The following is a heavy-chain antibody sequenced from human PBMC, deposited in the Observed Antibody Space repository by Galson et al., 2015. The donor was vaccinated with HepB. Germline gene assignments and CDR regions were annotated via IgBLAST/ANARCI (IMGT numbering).Heavy chain of an antibody. V-gene: IGHV3-33*01. CDR1: GFKFNNYA. CDR3: VRGENRSGYRYDY. CDR2: MWSDSTDI. Sequence: SLRLSCAASGFKFNNYAMHWIRQGPGKGLEWLALMWSDSTDIIYADSVRGRFTISRDNSKNILYLGMNRLRADDTGVYFCVRGENRSGYRYDYWGQGALVTVAS. D-gene: IGHD5-12*01. J-gene: IGHJ4*02.